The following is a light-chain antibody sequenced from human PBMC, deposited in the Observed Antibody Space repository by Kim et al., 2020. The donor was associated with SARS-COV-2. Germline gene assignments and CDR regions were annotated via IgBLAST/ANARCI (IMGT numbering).Light chain of an antibody. Sequence: ASVGDRVTGVGLASKEVGFYVAWFRQKPGKAPKSLLHAASLLHPGVPSRFSGRVSGSEFTLTISSMQPEDTATYYCQQYTTAPYTFGQGTKLEI. CDR2: AAS. CDR3: QQYTTAPYT. CDR1: KEVGFY. J-gene: IGKJ2*01. V-gene: IGKV1-16*01.